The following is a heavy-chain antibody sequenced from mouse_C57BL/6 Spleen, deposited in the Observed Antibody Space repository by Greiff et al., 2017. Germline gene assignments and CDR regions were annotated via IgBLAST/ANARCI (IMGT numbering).Heavy chain of an antibody. CDR1: GFTFSSYA. V-gene: IGHV5-4*01. J-gene: IGHJ3*01. CDR2: ISDGGSYT. CDR3: ARDLGGGWFAY. Sequence: EVMLVESGGGLVKPGGSLKLSCAASGFTFSSYAMSWVRQTPEKRLEWVATISDGGSYTYYPDNVKGRFTISRANAKNNLYLQMSHLKSEDTAMYYCARDLGGGWFAYWGQGTLVTVSA.